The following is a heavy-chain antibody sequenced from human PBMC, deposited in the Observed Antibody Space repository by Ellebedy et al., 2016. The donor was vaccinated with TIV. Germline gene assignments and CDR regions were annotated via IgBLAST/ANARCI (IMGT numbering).Heavy chain of an antibody. D-gene: IGHD2-15*01. V-gene: IGHV4-39*01. CDR2: IYYSGST. J-gene: IGHJ3*02. CDR1: GGSISSSSYY. Sequence: MPSETLSLTCTVSGGSISSSSYYWGWIRQPPGKGLEWIGSIYYSGSTYYNPSLKSRVTISVDTSKNQFSLKLSSVTAADTAVYYCAREDIVVVVAATPRGAFDIWGQGTMVTVSS. CDR3: AREDIVVVVAATPRGAFDI.